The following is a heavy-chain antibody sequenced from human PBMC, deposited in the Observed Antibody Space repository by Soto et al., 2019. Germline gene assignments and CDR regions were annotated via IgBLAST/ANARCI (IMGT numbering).Heavy chain of an antibody. CDR2: INLNDGGT. D-gene: IGHD2-2*01. CDR3: VRDAPSHQSIFDL. CDR1: EYSFGDYY. V-gene: IGHV1-2*02. Sequence: ASVKVSCKTSEYSFGDYYLHWVRQAPEQGLEWMGWINLNDGGTNSPRKFQGRLTMTRHKSITTVYMELSRLRSDDTALYFCVRDAPSHQSIFDLWGPGTLVTVSS. J-gene: IGHJ4*02.